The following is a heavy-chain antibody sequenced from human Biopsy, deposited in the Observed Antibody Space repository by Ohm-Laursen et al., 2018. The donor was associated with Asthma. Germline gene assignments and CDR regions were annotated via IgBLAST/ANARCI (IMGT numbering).Heavy chain of an antibody. CDR3: ARAVDYSHYYGIDV. J-gene: IGHJ6*02. Sequence: GASVKVSCKASDYIFPRYYITWVRQAPGQGLEWMGWISVYNGNTKVAQKLQDRVTMITDTSTSTAYMELRSLRSDDTAVYFCARAVDYSHYYGIDVWGQGTTVTVS. CDR2: ISVYNGNT. V-gene: IGHV1-18*01. D-gene: IGHD3-10*01. CDR1: DYIFPRYY.